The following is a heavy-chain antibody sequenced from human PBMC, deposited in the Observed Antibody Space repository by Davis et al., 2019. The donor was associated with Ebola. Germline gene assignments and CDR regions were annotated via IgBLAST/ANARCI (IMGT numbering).Heavy chain of an antibody. CDR2: ISHSGNT. CDR1: GFSISGGYY. D-gene: IGHD4-17*01. J-gene: IGHJ6*02. V-gene: IGHV4-38-2*02. Sequence: SETLSLTCSVSGFSISGGYYWGWIRQPPGKGLEWIGTISHSGNTYFNPSLASRVIMSIDTSKNQFSLKLSSVTAADTAVYYCARGNYGDYIVLYYYNMDVWGQGTTVTVSS. CDR3: ARGNYGDYIVLYYYNMDV.